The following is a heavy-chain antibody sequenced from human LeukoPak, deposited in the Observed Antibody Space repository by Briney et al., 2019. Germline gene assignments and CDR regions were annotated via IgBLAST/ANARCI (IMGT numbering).Heavy chain of an antibody. Sequence: SETLSLTCTVSGGSISSYYWSWIRQPPGKGLEWIGYIYYSGSTNYNPSLKSRVTISVDTSKNQFSLKLSSVTAADTAVYYCARRQISFDYDSSGYYVDAFDIWGQGTMVTVSS. CDR2: IYYSGST. D-gene: IGHD3-22*01. J-gene: IGHJ3*02. V-gene: IGHV4-59*08. CDR1: GGSISSYY. CDR3: ARRQISFDYDSSGYYVDAFDI.